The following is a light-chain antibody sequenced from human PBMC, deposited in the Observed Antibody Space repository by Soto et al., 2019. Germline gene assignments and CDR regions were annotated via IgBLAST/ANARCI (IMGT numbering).Light chain of an antibody. V-gene: IGKV3-20*01. CDR3: QQDDSSLVLT. CDR2: GAS. Sequence: EIVLTQSPGTLSLSPGERATLSCRASQSVSSSYLAWYQQKPGQAPRLLIYGASSRAPGIPDGFSGSGSGTTSTLTISGLEPEDFAVYYSQQDDSSLVLTFGGGTKVGIK. CDR1: QSVSSSY. J-gene: IGKJ4*01.